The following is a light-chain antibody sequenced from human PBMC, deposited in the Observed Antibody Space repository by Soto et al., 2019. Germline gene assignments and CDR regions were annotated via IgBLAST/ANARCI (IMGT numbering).Light chain of an antibody. CDR2: DNN. J-gene: IGLJ2*01. Sequence: QSVLTQPPSVSAAPGQKVTISCSGSSSNIGNNYVSWYQHLPGTAPKLLIYDNNERPSGIPGRFSCSKSGTSATLGITGLQTGDEADYYCGTWDTSLSAVVFGGGTKLTVL. CDR1: SSNIGNNY. V-gene: IGLV1-51*01. CDR3: GTWDTSLSAVV.